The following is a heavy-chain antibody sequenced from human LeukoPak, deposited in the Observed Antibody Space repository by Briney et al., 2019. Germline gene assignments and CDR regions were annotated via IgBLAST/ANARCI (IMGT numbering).Heavy chain of an antibody. Sequence: SETLSLTCAVYGGSFSGYYWSWIRQPPGKGLEWIGYIYYSGSTNYNPSLKSRVTISVDTSKNQFSLKLSSVTAADTAVYCCAREIRLYCSGGSCYGLDYWGQGTLVTVSS. J-gene: IGHJ4*02. V-gene: IGHV4-59*01. D-gene: IGHD2-15*01. CDR3: AREIRLYCSGGSCYGLDY. CDR1: GGSFSGYY. CDR2: IYYSGST.